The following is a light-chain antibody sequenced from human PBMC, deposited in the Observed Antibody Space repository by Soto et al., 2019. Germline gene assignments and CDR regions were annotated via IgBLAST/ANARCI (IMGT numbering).Light chain of an antibody. CDR3: QQYNSWT. J-gene: IGKJ1*01. V-gene: IGKV1-5*03. Sequence: DIQITHPPSSLSASVGDRVTITCRASQSISSWLAWYQQKPGKAPKLLIYKASSLESGVPSRFSGSGSGTEFTLTISSLQPDDFATYYCQQYNSWTFGQGTKVDIK. CDR2: KAS. CDR1: QSISSW.